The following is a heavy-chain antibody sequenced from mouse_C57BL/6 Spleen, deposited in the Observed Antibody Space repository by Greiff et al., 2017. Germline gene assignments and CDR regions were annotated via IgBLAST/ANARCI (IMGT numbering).Heavy chain of an antibody. D-gene: IGHD2-10*01. CDR2: ISSGGDYI. CDR3: TRAYYGNYFDY. V-gene: IGHV5-9-1*02. J-gene: IGHJ2*01. CDR1: GFTFSSYA. Sequence: EVQRVESGEGLVKPGGSLKLSCAASGFTFSSYAMSWVRQTPEKRLEWVAYISSGGDYIYYADTVKGRFTISRDNARNTLYLQMSSLKSEDTAMYYCTRAYYGNYFDYWGQGTTLTVSS.